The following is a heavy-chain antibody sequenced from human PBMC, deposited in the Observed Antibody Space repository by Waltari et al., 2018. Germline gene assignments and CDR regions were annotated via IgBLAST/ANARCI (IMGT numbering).Heavy chain of an antibody. Sequence: QVQLQESGPGLVEPSPTLSLACSVSGDSIHPGTSYWSWVRQPAGRGLQWLGRIFASGSTDYNPSLKSRVTISVDTSKSQVSLNLTSLTAADSAVYYCARTLEKTYGGWYFDSWGQGTRVTVSS. CDR2: IFASGST. V-gene: IGHV4-61*02. CDR3: ARTLEKTYGGWYFDS. J-gene: IGHJ4*02. D-gene: IGHD3-10*01. CDR1: GDSIHPGTSY.